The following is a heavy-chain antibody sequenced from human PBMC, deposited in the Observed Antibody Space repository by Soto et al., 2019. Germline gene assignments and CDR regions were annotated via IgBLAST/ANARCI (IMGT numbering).Heavy chain of an antibody. CDR1: GFTFSYHA. J-gene: IGHJ6*04. V-gene: IGHV3-30-3*01. CDR2: ISYDGDNK. D-gene: IGHD1-1*01. Sequence: QVQLVESGGGVVQPGRSLRLSCAASGFTFSYHALNWVRQAPGKGLEGVAVISYDGDNKYIAESVKGRFTISRENSKNTVSLQMNSLRAEDTAMYFCARGTTTSAFSAMDVWGEGTTVTVSS. CDR3: ARGTTTSAFSAMDV.